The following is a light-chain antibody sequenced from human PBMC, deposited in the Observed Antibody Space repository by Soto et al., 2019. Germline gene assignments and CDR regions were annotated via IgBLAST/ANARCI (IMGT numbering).Light chain of an antibody. V-gene: IGKV3-20*01. J-gene: IGKJ2*01. CDR1: QTFSRSY. CDR2: GAS. CDR3: QHYGSSPPYT. Sequence: EIVLTQSPGTLSLSPGERATLSCRASQTFSRSYLAWYQHKPGQAPRLLIYGASSRATGVPDRFSGSGSGTDFTLTISRVAPEDFAVYYGQHYGSSPPYTFGQGTKLEIK.